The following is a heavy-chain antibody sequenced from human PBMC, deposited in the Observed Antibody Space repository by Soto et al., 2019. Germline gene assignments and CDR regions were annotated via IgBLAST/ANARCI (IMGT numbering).Heavy chain of an antibody. CDR1: GYTFTGYY. CDR2: INPNSGGT. CDR3: ARDLLAAAGGYGMDV. J-gene: IGHJ6*02. Sequence: ASVKVSCKASGYTFTGYYMHWVRQAPGQGLEWMGWINPNSGGTNYAQKFQGRVTMTRDTSISTAYMELSRLRSDDTAVYYCARDLLAAAGGYGMDVWGQGTTVTVSS. D-gene: IGHD6-13*01. V-gene: IGHV1-2*02.